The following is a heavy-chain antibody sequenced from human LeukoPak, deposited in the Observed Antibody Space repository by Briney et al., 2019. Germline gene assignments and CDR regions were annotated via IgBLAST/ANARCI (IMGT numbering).Heavy chain of an antibody. D-gene: IGHD3-3*01. CDR2: ISGSGGST. J-gene: IGHJ6*03. CDR3: AKDGKYYDFWSGYYSRSYYYYMDV. Sequence: PGGSLRLSCAASGFTFSSYAMSWVRQAPGKGLEWVSAISGSGGSTYYADSVKGRFTISRDNPKNTLYLQMNSLRAEDTAVYYCAKDGKYYDFWSGYYSRSYYYYMDVWGKGTTVTVSS. CDR1: GFTFSSYA. V-gene: IGHV3-23*01.